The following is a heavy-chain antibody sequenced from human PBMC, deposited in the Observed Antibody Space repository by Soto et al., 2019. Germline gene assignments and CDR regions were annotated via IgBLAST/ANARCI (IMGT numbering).Heavy chain of an antibody. Sequence: EVHLVESGGGLVQPGGSLRLSCAASGFNFSNYWLSWVRQAPGKGLEWVGHIKKDGSEKYYVGSVVGRFTISRDNAENSRYLQMNSLRAEDTAVYYCARLYLAPPFTSLDHWGQGTLVTVSS. CDR2: IKKDGSEK. J-gene: IGHJ4*02. D-gene: IGHD3-16*01. V-gene: IGHV3-7*01. CDR3: ARLYLAPPFTSLDH. CDR1: GFNFSNYW.